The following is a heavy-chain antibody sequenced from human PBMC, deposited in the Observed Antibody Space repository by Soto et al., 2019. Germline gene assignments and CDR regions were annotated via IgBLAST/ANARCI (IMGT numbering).Heavy chain of an antibody. CDR2: ISAYNGNT. CDR1: GYTFTSYG. D-gene: IGHD5-12*01. J-gene: IGHJ4*02. CDR3: ARDRAHIVAASGGVDY. Sequence: QVQLVQSGAEVKKPGASVKVSCKASGYTFTSYGISWVRQAPGQGLEWMGWISAYNGNTNYAQKLQGRVTMTTDTSQSTAYMELRSLRSDDTAVYYCARDRAHIVAASGGVDYWGQGTLVTVSS. V-gene: IGHV1-18*01.